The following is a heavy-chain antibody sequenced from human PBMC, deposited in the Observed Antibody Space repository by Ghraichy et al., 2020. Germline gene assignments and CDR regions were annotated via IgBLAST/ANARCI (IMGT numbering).Heavy chain of an antibody. V-gene: IGHV3-30*03. D-gene: IGHD1-26*01. CDR1: GFTFRRYG. CDR3: ARGEDGSPDY. J-gene: IGHJ4*02. Sequence: GGSLRLSCAASGFTFRRYGLHWVRQAPGKGLEWVALRSPDEKTKYYADSVKGRFTISRDNSKNILFLQMNTLSPEDTGMYFCARGEDGSPDYWGQGTLVIFSS. CDR2: RSPDEKTK.